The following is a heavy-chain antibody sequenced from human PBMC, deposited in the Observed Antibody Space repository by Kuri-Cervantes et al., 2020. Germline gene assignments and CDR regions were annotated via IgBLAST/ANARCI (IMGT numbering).Heavy chain of an antibody. D-gene: IGHD3-3*01. V-gene: IGHV3-30*02. CDR1: GFTFSSYG. CDR2: IWYDGSNK. J-gene: IGHJ4*02. CDR3: TTKNYDFWSGYYGVVY. Sequence: GESLKISCAASGFTFSSYGMHWVRQAPGKGLEWVAVIWYDGSNKYYADSVKGRFTISRDNSKNTLYLQMNSLSAEDTAVYYCTTKNYDFWSGYYGVVYWGQGTLVTVSS.